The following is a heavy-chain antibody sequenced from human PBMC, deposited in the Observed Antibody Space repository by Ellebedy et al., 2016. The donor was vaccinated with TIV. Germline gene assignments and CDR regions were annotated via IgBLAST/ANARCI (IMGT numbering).Heavy chain of an antibody. CDR1: GGSISSRVYL. D-gene: IGHD2-2*01. J-gene: IGHJ6*02. Sequence: SETLSLXXTVSGGSISSRVYLWGWIRQPPGKGLEWIGTYYSDGRNIYNPSLQSRLTISVDTYKNQFSLRLTSVTAADTAVNYCARFRSGIVVAPAHYGMDVWGQGTTVTVSS. V-gene: IGHV4-39*01. CDR3: ARFRSGIVVAPAHYGMDV. CDR2: YYSDGRN.